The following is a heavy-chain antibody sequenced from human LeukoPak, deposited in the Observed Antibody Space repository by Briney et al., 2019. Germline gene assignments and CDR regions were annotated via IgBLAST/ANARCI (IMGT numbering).Heavy chain of an antibody. J-gene: IGHJ6*02. CDR2: IKQDGSET. CDR1: GFTFSSYW. CDR3: ARDLGYCSSTSCYTRMAV. D-gene: IGHD2-2*02. V-gene: IGHV3-7*01. Sequence: GGSLRLSCGVSGFTFSSYWMSWVRQAPGKGLESVARIKQDGSETYYVDSVKGRCTISRDNAKNSLYLQMNSLRAEETALYYCARDLGYCSSTSCYTRMAVWGQGTTVPVSS.